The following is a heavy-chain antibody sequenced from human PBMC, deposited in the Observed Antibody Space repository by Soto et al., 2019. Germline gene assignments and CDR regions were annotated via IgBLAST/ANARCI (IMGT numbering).Heavy chain of an antibody. V-gene: IGHV1-69*01. J-gene: IGHJ6*02. CDR2: IIPIFGTA. D-gene: IGHD3-9*01. CDR3: ASGIWTGHYTDDYYYSYGMDV. CDR1: GGTFSTYA. Sequence: QVQLVQSGAEVKKPGSSVKVSCKASGGTFSTYAISWVRQAPGQGLEWMGGIIPIFGTANYAQKFQGRVTITADESTSTAYMEPSSLRSADTAVYYCASGIWTGHYTDDYYYSYGMDVWGQGTTVTGSS.